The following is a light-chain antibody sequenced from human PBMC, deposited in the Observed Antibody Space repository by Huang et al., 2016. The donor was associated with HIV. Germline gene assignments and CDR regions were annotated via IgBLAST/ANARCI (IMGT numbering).Light chain of an antibody. CDR2: NAS. CDR1: QTVNNN. CDR3: QCRATGPPMT. V-gene: IGKV3-11*01. J-gene: IGKJ5*01. Sequence: EIVLTQSPASLSLSPGERATLSCRASQTVNNNVAWYQQTPCQAPRLLIYNASNRATGVPARCSGSGSGADFTLTISGREPEDSAVYFCQCRATGPPMTFGQGTRLEIK.